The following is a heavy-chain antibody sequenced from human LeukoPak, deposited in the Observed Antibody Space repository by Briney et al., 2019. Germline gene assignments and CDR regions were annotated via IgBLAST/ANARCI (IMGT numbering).Heavy chain of an antibody. CDR2: ISAYNGNT. CDR1: GYTFTSYG. Sequence: ASVKVSCKASGYTFTSYGISWVRQAPGQGLEWMGWISAYNGNTNYAQKLQGRVTMTRDTSISTAYMELSRLRSDDTAVYYCARGLEYSSSSGLGGGYWGQGTLVTVSS. CDR3: ARGLEYSSSSGLGGGY. D-gene: IGHD6-6*01. J-gene: IGHJ4*02. V-gene: IGHV1-18*01.